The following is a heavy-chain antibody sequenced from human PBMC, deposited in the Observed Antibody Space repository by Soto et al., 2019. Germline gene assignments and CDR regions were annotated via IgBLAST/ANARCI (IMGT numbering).Heavy chain of an antibody. Sequence: SETLSLTCAVYGGSLSGYYWSWIRQPPGKGLEWIGEINHSGSTNYNPSLKSRVTISVDTSKNQFSLKLSSVTAADTAVYYCAALAAAGTALNWFDPWGQGTLVTVSS. D-gene: IGHD6-13*01. CDR2: INHSGST. J-gene: IGHJ5*02. CDR1: GGSLSGYY. V-gene: IGHV4-34*01. CDR3: AALAAAGTALNWFDP.